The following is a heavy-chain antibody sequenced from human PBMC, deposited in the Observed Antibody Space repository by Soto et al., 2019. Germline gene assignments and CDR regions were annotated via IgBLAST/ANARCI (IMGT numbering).Heavy chain of an antibody. CDR1: GYIFDTYW. J-gene: IGHJ4*02. CDR2: IYPGDSDT. D-gene: IGHD3-10*01. Sequence: GESLKISCRTSGYIFDTYWIGWVRQTPEKGLEWMGLIYPGDSDTRNNPSLQGQVTISSNKSITTAYLHWSSLKASDTAMYYCARLGSGGEDYCGQGTPVTVSS. V-gene: IGHV5-51*01. CDR3: ARLGSGGEDY.